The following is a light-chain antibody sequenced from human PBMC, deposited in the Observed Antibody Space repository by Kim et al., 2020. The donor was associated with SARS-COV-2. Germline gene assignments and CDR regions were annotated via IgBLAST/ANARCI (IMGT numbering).Light chain of an antibody. Sequence: DIQMTQSPSSLSASVGDRVTITCRASQSISSYLNWYQQKPGKAPKLLIYAASSLQSGVPSRLSGSGSGTDFTLTISSLQPEDFATYYCQQSYSTPFAIGGGTKVDFK. CDR1: QSISSY. V-gene: IGKV1-39*01. J-gene: IGKJ4*01. CDR2: AAS. CDR3: QQSYSTPFA.